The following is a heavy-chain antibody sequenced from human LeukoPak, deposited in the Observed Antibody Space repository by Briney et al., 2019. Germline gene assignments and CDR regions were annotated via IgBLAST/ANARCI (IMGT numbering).Heavy chain of an antibody. CDR3: ARDFDYYGTGSSNCFEP. CDR2: IYYSGST. J-gene: IGHJ5*02. CDR1: GGSISSSSYY. Sequence: SETLSLTCTVSGGSISSSSYYWGWIRQPPGKGLEWIGSIYYSGSTYYNPSLKSRVTIFVDTSKNQFSLKLSSVTAADTAVYYCARDFDYYGTGSSNCFEPWGQGTLVTVSS. V-gene: IGHV4-39*01. D-gene: IGHD3-10*01.